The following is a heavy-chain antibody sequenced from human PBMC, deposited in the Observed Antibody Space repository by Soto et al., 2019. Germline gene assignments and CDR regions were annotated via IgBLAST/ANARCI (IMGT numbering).Heavy chain of an antibody. V-gene: IGHV1-69*01. CDR3: ARVVLAAGTYYYYGMDV. CDR1: GGTFSSYA. Sequence: QVQLVQSGAEVKKPGSSVKVSCKASGGTFSSYAISWVRQAPGQGLEWMGGIIPIFGTANYAQKFQGRVTINADESTRTAYMELSSLRSEDTAVYYCARVVLAAGTYYYYGMDVWGQGTTVTVSS. J-gene: IGHJ6*02. CDR2: IIPIFGTA. D-gene: IGHD6-25*01.